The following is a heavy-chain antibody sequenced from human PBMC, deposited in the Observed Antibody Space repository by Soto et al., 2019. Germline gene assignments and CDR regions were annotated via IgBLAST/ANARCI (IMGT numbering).Heavy chain of an antibody. V-gene: IGHV1-69*13. CDR1: GGTFSSYA. CDR3: ARISGSYSNAFDI. D-gene: IGHD1-26*01. J-gene: IGHJ3*02. CDR2: IIPIFGTA. Sequence: ASVKVSCKASGGTFSSYAISWVRQAPGQGLEWMGGIIPIFGTANYAQKFQGRVTITADESTSTAYMELRSLRSEDTAVYYCARISGSYSNAFDIWGQGTMVTVSS.